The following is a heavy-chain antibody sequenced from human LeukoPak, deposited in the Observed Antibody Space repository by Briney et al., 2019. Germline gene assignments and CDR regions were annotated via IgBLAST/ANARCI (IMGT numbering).Heavy chain of an antibody. J-gene: IGHJ4*02. D-gene: IGHD4-23*01. V-gene: IGHV3-30-3*01. Sequence: GGSLRLSCAASGFTFSSYAMHWVRQAPGKGLEWVAVISYDGSNKYYADSVKGRFTISRYTSKTTLYLQMNSLRAEDTAIYYCAKDARSFGGTYFDYWGQGIQVTVSS. CDR2: ISYDGSNK. CDR3: AKDARSFGGTYFDY. CDR1: GFTFSSYA.